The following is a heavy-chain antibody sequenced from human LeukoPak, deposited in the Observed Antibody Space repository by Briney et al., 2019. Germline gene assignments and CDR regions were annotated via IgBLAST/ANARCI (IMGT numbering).Heavy chain of an antibody. CDR2: ISYDGSNK. Sequence: GGSLRLSCVASGVTLSNYAMSWARQAPGKGLEWVAVISYDGSNKYYADSVKGRFTISRDNSKNTLYLQMNSLRAEDTAVYYCARGPLGPAAGPFDYWGQGTLVTVSS. V-gene: IGHV3-30-3*01. J-gene: IGHJ4*02. CDR1: GVTLSNYA. CDR3: ARGPLGPAAGPFDY. D-gene: IGHD6-13*01.